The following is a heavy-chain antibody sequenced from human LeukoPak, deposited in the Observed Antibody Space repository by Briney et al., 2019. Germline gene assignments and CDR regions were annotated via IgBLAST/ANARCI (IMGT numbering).Heavy chain of an antibody. Sequence: GGSLRLPCAASGFTFSNYWMNWARHAPGKGLVWVSRINRDGSSTNYADSVKGRFTISRDNSKNTLYLQMNSLRAEDTAVYYCARDGRAVAGNGGVDAFDIWGQGTMVTVSS. D-gene: IGHD6-19*01. CDR2: INRDGSST. V-gene: IGHV3-74*01. CDR3: ARDGRAVAGNGGVDAFDI. CDR1: GFTFSNYW. J-gene: IGHJ3*02.